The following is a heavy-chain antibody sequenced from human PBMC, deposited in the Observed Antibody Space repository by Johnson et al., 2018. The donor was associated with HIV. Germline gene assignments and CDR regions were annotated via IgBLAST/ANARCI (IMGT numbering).Heavy chain of an antibody. J-gene: IGHJ3*01. CDR2: IRYDGSNK. Sequence: QVQLLESGGGVVQPGGSLRLSCAASGFTFNSYGMHWVRQAPGKGLEWVAFIRYDGSNKYYVDFVKGRFTISRDNSKNTLYLQMNSLRAEDTAVYHCAKEESGSFLAFDFWGQGTMVTVSS. V-gene: IGHV3-30*02. D-gene: IGHD1-26*01. CDR3: AKEESGSFLAFDF. CDR1: GFTFNSYG.